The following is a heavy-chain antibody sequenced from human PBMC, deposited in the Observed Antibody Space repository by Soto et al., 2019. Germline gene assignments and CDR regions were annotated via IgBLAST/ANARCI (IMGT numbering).Heavy chain of an antibody. V-gene: IGHV4-34*01. CDR1: GGSFSGYY. CDR3: ASSSWYLPLDY. Sequence: PSETLSLTCAVYGGSFSGYYWSWIRQPPGKGLEWIGEINHSGSTNYNPSPKSRVTISVDTSKNQFSLKLSSVTAADTAVYYCASSSWYLPLDYWGQGTLVTVSS. D-gene: IGHD6-13*01. J-gene: IGHJ4*02. CDR2: INHSGST.